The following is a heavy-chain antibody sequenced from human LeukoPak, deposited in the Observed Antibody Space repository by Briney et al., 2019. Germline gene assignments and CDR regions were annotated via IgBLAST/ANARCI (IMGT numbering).Heavy chain of an antibody. CDR2: INTNTGRT. D-gene: IGHD6-6*01. J-gene: IGHJ2*01. V-gene: IGHV1-2*02. CDR1: GYTFSDYY. Sequence: ASVKVACKASGYTFSDYYMHWVRQAPGQGPEWMGWINTNTGRTTYAQNLQGRVTMTTDTSTSTAYMELRSLRSDDTAVYYCARDRRDMAALLWYFDLWGRGTLVTVSS. CDR3: ARDRRDMAALLWYFDL.